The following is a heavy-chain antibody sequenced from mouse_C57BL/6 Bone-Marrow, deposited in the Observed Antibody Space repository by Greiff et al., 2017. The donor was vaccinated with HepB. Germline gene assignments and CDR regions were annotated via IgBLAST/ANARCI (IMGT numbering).Heavy chain of an antibody. V-gene: IGHV5-4*01. Sequence: EVQLVESGGGLVKPGGSLKLSCAASGFTFSSYAMSWVRQTPEKRLEWVATISDGGSYTNYPDNVKGRFTIYRDNAKNKLYLQMSHLKSEDTAMYYCAREGIYYGNYGFAYWGQGTLVTVSA. CDR1: GFTFSSYA. J-gene: IGHJ3*01. CDR3: AREGIYYGNYGFAY. CDR2: ISDGGSYT. D-gene: IGHD2-1*01.